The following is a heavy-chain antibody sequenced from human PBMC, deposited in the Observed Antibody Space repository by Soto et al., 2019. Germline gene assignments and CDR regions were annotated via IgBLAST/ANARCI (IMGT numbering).Heavy chain of an antibody. CDR2: ISYDGNTK. Sequence: QVQLVESGGGVVQPGRSLRLSCAASGFTFSNFGMHWVRLAPVKGLEWVAVISYDGNTKYYADSVKGRFTISRDNSKNTLYLQMDSLRVEDTAVYYCTSQVATGDWGQGTLVTVSS. CDR3: TSQVATGD. V-gene: IGHV3-30*03. D-gene: IGHD5-12*01. CDR1: GFTFSNFG. J-gene: IGHJ4*02.